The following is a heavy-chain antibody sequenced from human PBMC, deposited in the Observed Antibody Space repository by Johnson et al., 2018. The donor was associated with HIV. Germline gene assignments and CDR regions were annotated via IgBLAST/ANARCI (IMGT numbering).Heavy chain of an antibody. J-gene: IGHJ3*02. CDR1: GFTFSSYA. V-gene: IGHV3-23*04. CDR3: AIVGIFGVAPDDAFDI. CDR2: ISGSGGST. D-gene: IGHD3-3*01. Sequence: VQLVESGGGLVQPGGSLRLSCAASGFTFSSYAMSWVRQAPGKGLEWVSAISGSGGSTYYADSVKGRFTISRDNSKNTLYLQMNSLGAEDTAVYYCAIVGIFGVAPDDAFDIWGQGTMVTVSS.